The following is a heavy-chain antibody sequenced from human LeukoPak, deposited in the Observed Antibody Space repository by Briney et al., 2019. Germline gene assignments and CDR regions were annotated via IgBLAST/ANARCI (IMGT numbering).Heavy chain of an antibody. J-gene: IGHJ6*02. V-gene: IGHV4-61*02. D-gene: IGHD3-10*01. Sequence: PSETLSLTCTVSGGSISSSSYYWSWIRQPAGKGLEWIGRIYTGGSTNYNPSLNSRVTISIDTPKNQFSLSLSSVTAADTAVYYCARVSPSGVWDVWGQGTTVTVSS. CDR1: GGSISSSSYY. CDR3: ARVSPSGVWDV. CDR2: IYTGGST.